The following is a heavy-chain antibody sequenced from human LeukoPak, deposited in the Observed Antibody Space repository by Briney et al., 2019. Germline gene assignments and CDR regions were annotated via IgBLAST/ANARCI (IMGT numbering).Heavy chain of an antibody. CDR2: ISAYNGNT. D-gene: IGHD6-25*01. CDR1: GGTFSSYA. V-gene: IGHV1-18*01. CDR3: ARVRGSEGGFDY. J-gene: IGHJ4*02. Sequence: ASVNVSCKASGGTFSSYAISWVRQAPGQGLEWMGWISAYNGNTNYAQKLQGRVTMTTDTSTSTAYMELRSLRSDDTAVYYCARVRGSEGGFDYWGQGTLVTVSS.